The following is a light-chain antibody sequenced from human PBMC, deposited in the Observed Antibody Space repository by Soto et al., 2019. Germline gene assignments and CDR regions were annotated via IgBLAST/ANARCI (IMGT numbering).Light chain of an antibody. V-gene: IGKV4-1*01. CDR2: WAS. CDR3: QQYYSSIT. Sequence: DIVMTQSPDSLTLSLGERATINCKSSQSVFSRFRNKNYLGWFQQKPGQTPRLLIYWASTREPGVSDRFSGSGSGTDFTLTISRLQAEDVALYYCQQYYSSITFGQGTRLEI. CDR1: QSVFSRFRNKNY. J-gene: IGKJ5*01.